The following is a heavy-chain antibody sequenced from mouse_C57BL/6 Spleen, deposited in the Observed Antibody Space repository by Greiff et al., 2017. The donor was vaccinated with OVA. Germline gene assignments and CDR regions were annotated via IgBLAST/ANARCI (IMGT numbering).Heavy chain of an antibody. CDR2: IDPSDSYT. D-gene: IGHD3-3*01. CDR3: AREGTSAY. CDR1: GYTFTSYW. Sequence: QVQLQQPGAELVKPGASVKLSCKASGYTFTSYWMQWVKQRPGQGLEWIGEIDPSDSYTNYNQKFNGKATLTVDTSSSTAYMQLSSLTSEDSAVYYCAREGTSAYWGQGTLVTVSA. J-gene: IGHJ3*01. V-gene: IGHV1-50*01.